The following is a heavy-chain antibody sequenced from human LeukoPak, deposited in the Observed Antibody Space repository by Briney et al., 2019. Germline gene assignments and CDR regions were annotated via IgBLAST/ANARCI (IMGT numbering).Heavy chain of an antibody. CDR3: ARGIFGMVINGFDI. CDR1: GGSISSYY. D-gene: IGHD3-3*01. V-gene: IGHV4-59*01. Sequence: PSETLSLTCTVSGGSISSYYWSWIRQPPGKGLEWIGYISYSETTNYNPSLKRRVTISVDTSKNQFSLRLSSVTAADTAVYYCARGIFGMVINGFDIWGQGTMVTVSS. CDR2: ISYSETT. J-gene: IGHJ3*02.